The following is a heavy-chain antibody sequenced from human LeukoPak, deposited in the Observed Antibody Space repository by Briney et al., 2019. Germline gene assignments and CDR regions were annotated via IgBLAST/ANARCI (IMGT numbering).Heavy chain of an antibody. D-gene: IGHD3-10*01. J-gene: IGHJ4*02. CDR1: GGSFSGYY. V-gene: IGHV4-34*01. CDR3: ARGLDYYGSGSYYNS. CDR2: INHSGST. Sequence: SETLSLTCAVYGGSFSGYYWSWIRQPPGKGLEWIREINHSGSTNYNPSLTSRVTISVDTSKNQFSLKLSSVTAADTAVYYCARGLDYYGSGSYYNSWGQGTLVTVSS.